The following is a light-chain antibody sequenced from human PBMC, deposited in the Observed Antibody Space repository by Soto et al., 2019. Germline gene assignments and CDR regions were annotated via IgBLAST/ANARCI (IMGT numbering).Light chain of an antibody. CDR1: QSLLDSNGYDS. CDR2: LGS. CDR3: MQALQTPPT. V-gene: IGKV2-28*01. Sequence: DIVLTQSPLSLPVTPGEPASISCRSSQSLLDSNGYDSLDRYLQKPGQSPQLLIYLGSNRASGVXAXXSGSGSGTDFTLKISRVEADDVGVYYCMQALQTPPTFGQGTKVEIK. J-gene: IGKJ1*01.